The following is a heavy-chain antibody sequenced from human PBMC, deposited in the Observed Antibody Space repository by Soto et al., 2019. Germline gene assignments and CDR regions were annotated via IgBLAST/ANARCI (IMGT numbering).Heavy chain of an antibody. CDR3: ARKGSSGRAAFDI. CDR2: IIPIFGTA. Sequence: GASVKVSCKASGGTFSSYAISWVRQAPGQGLEWMGGIIPIFGTANYAQKFQGRVTITADESTSTAYMELSSLRSEDTAVYYCARKGSSGRAAFDIWGQGTMVTVSS. D-gene: IGHD6-19*01. J-gene: IGHJ3*02. CDR1: GGTFSSYA. V-gene: IGHV1-69*13.